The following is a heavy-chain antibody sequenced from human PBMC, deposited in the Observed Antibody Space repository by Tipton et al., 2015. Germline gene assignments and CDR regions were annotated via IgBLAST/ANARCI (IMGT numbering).Heavy chain of an antibody. V-gene: IGHV4-38-2*02. Sequence: TLSLTCDVSGYSISSGYYWSWIRQPPGKGLEWIGSFFHSGNTFHNPSLRSRVIISVDTSKNQFSLTVPSVTAADTAVYYCARDLEHGMDVWGQGTTVTVSS. CDR2: FFHSGNT. CDR3: ARDLEHGMDV. J-gene: IGHJ6*02. D-gene: IGHD5-24*01. CDR1: GYSISSGYY.